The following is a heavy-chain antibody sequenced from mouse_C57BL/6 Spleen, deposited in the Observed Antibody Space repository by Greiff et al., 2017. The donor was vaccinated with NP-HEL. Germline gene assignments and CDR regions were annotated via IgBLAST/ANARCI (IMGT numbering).Heavy chain of an antibody. J-gene: IGHJ1*03. CDR1: GFTFSDYG. CDR2: ISSGSSTI. D-gene: IGHD1-1*01. Sequence: EVKLMESGGGLVKPGGSLKLSCAASGFTFSDYGMHWVRQAPEKGLEWVAYISSGSSTIYYADTVKGRFTISRDNAKNTLFLQMTSLRSEDTAMYYCARGPYGSSWWYFDVWGTGTTVTVSS. CDR3: ARGPYGSSWWYFDV. V-gene: IGHV5-17*01.